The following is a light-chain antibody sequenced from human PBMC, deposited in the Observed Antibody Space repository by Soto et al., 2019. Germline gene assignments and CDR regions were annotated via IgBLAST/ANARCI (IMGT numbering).Light chain of an antibody. V-gene: IGKV1-27*01. CDR1: QGIYNY. CDR2: AAS. Sequence: DIQMTQSPSSLSASVGDRVTITCRASQGIYNYLAWYQQKPGNAPQRLIYAASTLEAGVPSRFSGSGSGTDFTLTISSLQPEDVAPYYCHKYHNALLTFGQGTRLEIK. CDR3: HKYHNALLT. J-gene: IGKJ5*01.